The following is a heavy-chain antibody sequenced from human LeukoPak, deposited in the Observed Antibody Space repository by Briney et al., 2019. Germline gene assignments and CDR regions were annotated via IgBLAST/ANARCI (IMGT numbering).Heavy chain of an antibody. V-gene: IGHV4-39*07. J-gene: IGHJ4*02. CDR2: IYYSGTT. CDR3: ARGDAYYYDSICFDY. D-gene: IGHD3-22*01. CDR1: GGSINTPNYY. Sequence: SETLSLTCTVSGGSINTPNYYWGWIRQTPGKGLEWIGSIYYSGTTHYSPSLESRVTISVDTSKNRFSLKLSSVTAADTAVYYCARGDAYYYDSICFDYWGQGTLVTVSS.